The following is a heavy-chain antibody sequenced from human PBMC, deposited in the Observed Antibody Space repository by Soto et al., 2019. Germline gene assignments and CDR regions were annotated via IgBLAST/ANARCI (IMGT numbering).Heavy chain of an antibody. D-gene: IGHD1-20*01. Sequence: QVQLVQSGAEVKKPGASAKVSCKASGYTFTSYYMHWVRQAPGQGLEWMGIINPSGGSTSYAQKFQGRVTMTRDTSTSTVYMELSSLRSEDTAVYYCARDFVEDYNWNLSYWFDPWGQGTLVTVSS. CDR1: GYTFTSYY. J-gene: IGHJ5*02. CDR3: ARDFVEDYNWNLSYWFDP. CDR2: INPSGGST. V-gene: IGHV1-46*01.